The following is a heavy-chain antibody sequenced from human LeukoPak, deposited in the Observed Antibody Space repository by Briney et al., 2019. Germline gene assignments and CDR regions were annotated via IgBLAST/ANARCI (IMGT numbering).Heavy chain of an antibody. V-gene: IGHV5-51*01. CDR1: GYSFTSYW. Sequence: GESLQISCKGSGYSFTSYWIGWVRQLPGKGLEWMGIIYPGDSDTRYSPSFQGQVTISADKSISTAYLQWSSLKASDTAMYYCARLLVGATSVNWFDPWGQGTLVTVSS. D-gene: IGHD1-26*01. CDR2: IYPGDSDT. J-gene: IGHJ5*02. CDR3: ARLLVGATSVNWFDP.